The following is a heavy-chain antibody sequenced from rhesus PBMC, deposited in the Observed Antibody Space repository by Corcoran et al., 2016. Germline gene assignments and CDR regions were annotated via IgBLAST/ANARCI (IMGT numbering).Heavy chain of an antibody. CDR2: ISHGGGST. J-gene: IGHJ4*01. D-gene: IGHD3-34*01. V-gene: IGHV3-178*01. CDR3: AREYRYWGAAFDY. CDR1: GFTFSDYY. Sequence: GGLAQPGGSLRLSCAASGFTFSDYYMAWVLQAPGKVLEWVSRISHGGGSTWYADYVKGRFTISRENAKNTLYLQMNSLRAEDKAVYYCAREYRYWGAAFDYWGQGVLVTVSS.